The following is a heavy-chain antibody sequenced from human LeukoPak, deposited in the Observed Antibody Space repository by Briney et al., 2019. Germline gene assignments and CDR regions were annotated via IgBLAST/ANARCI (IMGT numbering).Heavy chain of an antibody. CDR1: GLSSATYG. CDR3: AKGNDFWGGYYYYYYMDV. CDR2: TRSDGSNT. V-gene: IGHV3-30*02. Sequence: GGSLRLSCVDSGLSSATYGMHWVRQAPGKGLEWVAFTRSDGSNTYYADSVRGRFTISRDNSKNTLYLQMNSLRPEDTAVFYCAKGNDFWGGYYYYYYMDVWGKGTTVIVSS. J-gene: IGHJ6*03. D-gene: IGHD3-3*01.